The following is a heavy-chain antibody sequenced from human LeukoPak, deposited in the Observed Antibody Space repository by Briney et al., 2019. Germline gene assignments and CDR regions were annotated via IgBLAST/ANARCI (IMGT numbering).Heavy chain of an antibody. Sequence: GGSLRLSCAASGFTFSNYGMHWVRQAPGKGLEWVAVVWYDGSNIHYVDSVKGRFTISRDNSKNTLYLQMNSLRAEDTAVYYCAKDHDYYASGPIWGQGTMVTVSS. D-gene: IGHD3-10*01. CDR2: VWYDGSNI. CDR1: GFTFSNYG. J-gene: IGHJ3*02. CDR3: AKDHDYYASGPI. V-gene: IGHV3-33*06.